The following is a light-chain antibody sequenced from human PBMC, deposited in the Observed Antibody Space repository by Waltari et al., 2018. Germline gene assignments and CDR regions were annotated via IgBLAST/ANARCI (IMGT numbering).Light chain of an antibody. V-gene: IGKV3-20*01. Sequence: EVVLTQSPGTLSLSPGERATLFCGASQSISRYLVWYQQRPGQAPRLLIYGASIRAAGIPDRFSGSGSGTDFTLAISRLEPEDFAVYYCQNHERLPATFGQGTRVEIK. CDR2: GAS. J-gene: IGKJ1*01. CDR3: QNHERLPAT. CDR1: QSISRY.